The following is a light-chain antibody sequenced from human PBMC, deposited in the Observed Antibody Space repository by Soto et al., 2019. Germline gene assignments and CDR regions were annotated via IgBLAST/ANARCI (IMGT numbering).Light chain of an antibody. Sequence: IVLTQSPGTLSLSPGERATLSCRASQSVSSSYLARYQQKPGQAPRLLIYGASTRATGIPDRFSGSGSGTDFALTISRLELEDFAVYYCQQYGSSPPWTVGEGTKVEIK. J-gene: IGKJ1*01. CDR3: QQYGSSPPWT. CDR1: QSVSSSY. CDR2: GAS. V-gene: IGKV3-20*01.